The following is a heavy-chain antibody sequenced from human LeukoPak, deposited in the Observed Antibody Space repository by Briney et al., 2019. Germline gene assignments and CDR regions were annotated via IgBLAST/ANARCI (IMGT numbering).Heavy chain of an antibody. CDR1: GGTFSSYA. J-gene: IGHJ5*02. CDR2: IIPIFGTA. D-gene: IGHD2-15*01. Sequence: SVKVSCKASGGTFSSYAISWVRQAPGQGLEWMGGIIPIFGTANYAQKFQGRVTITADESTSTAYMELSSLRSEDMAVYYCAREGCSGGSCYGNWFDPWGQGTLVTVSS. CDR3: AREGCSGGSCYGNWFDP. V-gene: IGHV1-69*13.